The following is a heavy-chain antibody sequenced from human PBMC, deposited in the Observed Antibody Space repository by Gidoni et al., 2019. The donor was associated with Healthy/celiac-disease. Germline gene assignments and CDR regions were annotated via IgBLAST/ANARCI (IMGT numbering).Heavy chain of an antibody. J-gene: IGHJ2*01. CDR1: GFSLSTSGVG. CDR2: IYWNDDK. Sequence: QITLKESGPTLVKPTQTLTLTCTFSGFSLSTSGVGVGWIRQPPGKALEWLALIYWNDDKRYSPSLKSRLTITKDTSKNQVVLTMTNMDPVDTATYYCAHSRADYDFWSGYYRRYFDLWGRGTLVTVSS. V-gene: IGHV2-5*01. D-gene: IGHD3-3*01. CDR3: AHSRADYDFWSGYYRRYFDL.